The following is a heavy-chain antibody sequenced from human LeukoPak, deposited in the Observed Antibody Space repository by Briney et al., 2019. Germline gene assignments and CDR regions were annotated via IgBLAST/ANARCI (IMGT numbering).Heavy chain of an antibody. V-gene: IGHV3-7*04. D-gene: IGHD5-24*01. CDR1: GFPFSSYW. Sequence: GGSLRLSCAASGFPFSSYWMTWVRQAPGKGLEWVANIKQDGSKKSYVDSVKGRFTISRDNAKNSLYLQMSSLRAEDTAIYYCTRVGYIDEGIDYWGQGTLVTVAS. CDR2: IKQDGSKK. J-gene: IGHJ4*02. CDR3: TRVGYIDEGIDY.